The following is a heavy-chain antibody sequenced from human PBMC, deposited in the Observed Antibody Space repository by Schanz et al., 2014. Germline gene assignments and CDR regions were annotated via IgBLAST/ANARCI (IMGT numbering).Heavy chain of an antibody. Sequence: EVQLVESGGGLVQPGGSLRLSCAASGFTFSSYWMHWVRQVPGKGLVWVSRIKSDGSSTSYADSVKGRFTISRDNAKNTLYLQMNSLRAEDTAVYYCARPALWFGDNCFDPWGQGTRVSVPS. V-gene: IGHV3-74*01. CDR2: IKSDGSST. CDR3: ARPALWFGDNCFDP. D-gene: IGHD3-10*01. J-gene: IGHJ5*02. CDR1: GFTFSSYW.